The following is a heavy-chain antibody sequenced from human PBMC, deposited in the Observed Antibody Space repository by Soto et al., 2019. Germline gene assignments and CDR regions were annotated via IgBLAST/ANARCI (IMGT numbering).Heavy chain of an antibody. Sequence: EVQLVESGGGLVKPGGSLRLSCAASGFTFRTYGMNWVRRAPGGGLEWVASISSSGSFIYYADSVKGRFTISRDDAENSLYLQMNSLRVEDTALYYCAREPEGIAAALDYWGRGTLVTVSS. J-gene: IGHJ4*02. CDR3: AREPEGIAAALDY. CDR1: GFTFRTYG. D-gene: IGHD6-13*01. V-gene: IGHV3-21*01. CDR2: ISSSGSFI.